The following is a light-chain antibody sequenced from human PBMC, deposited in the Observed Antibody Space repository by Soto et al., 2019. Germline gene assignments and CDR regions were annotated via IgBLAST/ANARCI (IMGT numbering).Light chain of an antibody. V-gene: IGLV2-14*01. Sequence: QSVLTQPASVSGSPGQSITISCTGTSSDVGGYKSVSWYQQHPGKAPKLMIYDVSNRPSGVSNRFSGSKSGNTASLTISGLQAEDEADYYCSSYTSSSTSVVFGGGTQLTVL. J-gene: IGLJ2*01. CDR3: SSYTSSSTSVV. CDR2: DVS. CDR1: SSDVGGYKS.